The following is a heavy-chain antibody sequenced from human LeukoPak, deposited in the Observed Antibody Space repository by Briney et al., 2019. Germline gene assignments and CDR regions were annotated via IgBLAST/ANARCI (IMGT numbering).Heavy chain of an antibody. V-gene: IGHV4-59*01. Sequence: SETLSLTCTVSGGSISSYYWSWIRQPPGKGLEWIGYICYSGSTNYNPSLKSRVTISVDTSKNQFSLKLSSVTAADTAVYYCARALGYDSSGYYRRRGFDPWGQGTLVTVSS. J-gene: IGHJ5*02. CDR2: ICYSGST. CDR3: ARALGYDSSGYYRRRGFDP. CDR1: GGSISSYY. D-gene: IGHD3-22*01.